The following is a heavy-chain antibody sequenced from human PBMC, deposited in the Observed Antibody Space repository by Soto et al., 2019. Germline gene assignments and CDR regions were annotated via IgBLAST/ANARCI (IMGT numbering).Heavy chain of an antibody. CDR3: ARRLLWFGAKVGVDV. CDR1: GYTFTTYY. CDR2: INPSDGST. V-gene: IGHV1-46*01. J-gene: IGHJ6*02. D-gene: IGHD3-10*01. Sequence: ASVKVSCKASGYTFTTYYMHWVRQAPGQGLEWMGLINPSDGSTTYAQKFQGRVTMTRDTSTSTVYMELSSLRSEDTAMYYCARRLLWFGAKVGVDVWGQGATVTVSS.